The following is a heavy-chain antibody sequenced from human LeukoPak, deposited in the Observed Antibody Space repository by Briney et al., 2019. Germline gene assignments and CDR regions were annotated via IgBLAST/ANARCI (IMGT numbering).Heavy chain of an antibody. CDR1: GFTFSSYW. Sequence: GGSLRLSCAASGFTFSSYWMHWVRQAPGKGLVWVSRINSDGSSTSYADSVTGRFTISRDSAKNTLYLQMNSLRAEDTAVYYCAREPTTIFGVVDRYGMDVWGQGTSVTVSS. J-gene: IGHJ6*02. CDR3: AREPTTIFGVVDRYGMDV. CDR2: INSDGSST. V-gene: IGHV3-74*01. D-gene: IGHD3-3*01.